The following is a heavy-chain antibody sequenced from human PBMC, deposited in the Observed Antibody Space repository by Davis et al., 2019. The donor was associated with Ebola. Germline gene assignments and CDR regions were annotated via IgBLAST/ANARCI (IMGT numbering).Heavy chain of an antibody. J-gene: IGHJ4*02. CDR1: GFTFSSYG. V-gene: IGHV3-30*18. CDR3: ANIAVAGPFDY. CDR2: ISYDGSNK. D-gene: IGHD6-19*01. Sequence: GGSLRLSCAASGFTFSSYGMHWVRQAPGKGLEWVAVISYDGSNKYYADSVKGRFTLSRDNSKNTLYLQMNSLRAEDTAVYYCANIAVAGPFDYWGQGTLVTVSS.